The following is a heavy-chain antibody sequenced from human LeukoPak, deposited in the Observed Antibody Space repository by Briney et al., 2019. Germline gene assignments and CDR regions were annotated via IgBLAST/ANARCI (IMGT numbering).Heavy chain of an antibody. CDR2: ISYDGSNK. D-gene: IGHD2-2*01. CDR1: GFTFSSYG. J-gene: IGHJ4*02. V-gene: IGHV3-30*18. Sequence: GGSLRLSCAASGFTFSSYGMHWVRQAPGEGLEWVAVISYDGSNKYYADSVKGRFTISRDNSKNTLYLQMNSLRAEDTAVYYCAKDQDEVVPADRGGPYDYWGQGTLVTVSS. CDR3: AKDQDEVVPADRGGPYDY.